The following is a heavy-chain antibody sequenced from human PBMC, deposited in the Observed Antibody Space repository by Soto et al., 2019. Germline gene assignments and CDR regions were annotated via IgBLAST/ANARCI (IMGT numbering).Heavy chain of an antibody. CDR1: GYTFTSYY. V-gene: IGHV1-46*01. CDR3: ARGPTTVTTALGICDY. Sequence: GASVKVSCKASGYTFTSYYMHWVRQAPGQGLEWMGIINPSDGNTSYAQKFQGRVTITRDTSASTAYMELSSLRSEDTAVYYCARGPTTVTTALGICDYWGQGTLVTVSS. J-gene: IGHJ4*02. CDR2: INPSDGNT. D-gene: IGHD4-17*01.